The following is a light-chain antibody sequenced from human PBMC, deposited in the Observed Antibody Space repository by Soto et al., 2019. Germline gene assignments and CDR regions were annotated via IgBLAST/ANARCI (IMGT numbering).Light chain of an antibody. CDR3: SSYAATNNYV. V-gene: IGLV2-8*01. CDR1: SSDVGGYNF. CDR2: EVT. J-gene: IGLJ1*01. Sequence: QSALTQPPSVSGSPRQSVTISCPRTSSDVGGYNFVSWYQQHPGKAPQLIIYEVTKRPSGVPDRFSGSKSGNTASLTVSGLQTEDEADYYCSSYAATNNYVFGSGTKVTVL.